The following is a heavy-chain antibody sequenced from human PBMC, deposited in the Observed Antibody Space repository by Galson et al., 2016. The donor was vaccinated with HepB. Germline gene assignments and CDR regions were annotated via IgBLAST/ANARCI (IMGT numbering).Heavy chain of an antibody. CDR3: VRNLPPGGDYSVDY. V-gene: IGHV3-33*01. D-gene: IGHD4-17*01. CDR1: GFNFKTYG. CDR2: IWYDGSQR. Sequence: SLRLSCAASGFNFKTYGMDWVRQAPGKGLEWVAIIWYDGSQRYYANSLKGRYTISRDNSKNILYLQMDSLRVEDTAVYYCVRNLPPGGDYSVDYWGQGTLVTVSS. J-gene: IGHJ4*02.